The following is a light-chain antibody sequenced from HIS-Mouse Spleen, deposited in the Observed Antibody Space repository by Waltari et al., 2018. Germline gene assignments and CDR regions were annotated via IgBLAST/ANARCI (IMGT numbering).Light chain of an antibody. CDR1: QGISSY. CDR2: AAS. CDR3: QQLNSYPPT. Sequence: DIQLTQSPSFLSASVGDRVTITCRASQGISSYLAWYQQKPGKAPKLLIHAASTLQSGGPSRFSGSGSGTEFTLTISSLQPEDFATYYCQQLNSYPPTFGQGTKVEIK. J-gene: IGKJ1*01. V-gene: IGKV1-9*01.